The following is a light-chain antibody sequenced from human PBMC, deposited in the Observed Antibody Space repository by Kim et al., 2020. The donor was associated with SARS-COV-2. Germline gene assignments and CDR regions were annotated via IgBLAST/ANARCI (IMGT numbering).Light chain of an antibody. CDR3: QEYNNWPRLT. CDR1: QSVSTN. J-gene: IGKJ4*01. Sequence: EIVMTQSPATLSVPPGERATLSCRASQSVSTNLAWYQQKPGQAPRLLIYGASTRTNGIPARFSGSGPGTEFTLTISSLQSEDFAVYYCQEYNNWPRLTFGGGTKVDIK. CDR2: GAS. V-gene: IGKV3-15*01.